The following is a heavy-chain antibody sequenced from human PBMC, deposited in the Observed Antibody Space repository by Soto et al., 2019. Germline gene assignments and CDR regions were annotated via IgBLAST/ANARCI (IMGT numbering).Heavy chain of an antibody. CDR1: GFTFSDYY. V-gene: IGHV3-11*05. CDR2: ISSSTSHT. CDR3: ARGRGAAADYFDF. J-gene: IGHJ4*02. Sequence: QVQLVESGGGLVKPGGSLRLSCAVSGFTFSDYYMTWIRQAPGKGLEWVSYISSSTSHTNYADSVKGRFTISRDTAENLLFLQINSLRAEDTAVYYCARGRGAAADYFDFWGQGPLVTVSS. D-gene: IGHD6-13*01.